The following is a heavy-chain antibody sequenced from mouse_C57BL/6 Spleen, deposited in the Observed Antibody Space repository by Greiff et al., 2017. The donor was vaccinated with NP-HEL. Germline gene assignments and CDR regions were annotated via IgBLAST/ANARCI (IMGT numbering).Heavy chain of an antibody. J-gene: IGHJ2*01. V-gene: IGHV1-52*01. Sequence: QVQLQQPGAELVRPGSSVKLSCKASGYTFTSYWMHWVKQRPIQGLEWIGNIDPSDSETHYNQKFKDKATLTVDKSSSTAYMQLSSLTSEDSAVYYCARSPITAVVFDYWGQGTTLTVPS. CDR3: ARSPITAVVFDY. D-gene: IGHD1-1*01. CDR1: GYTFTSYW. CDR2: IDPSDSET.